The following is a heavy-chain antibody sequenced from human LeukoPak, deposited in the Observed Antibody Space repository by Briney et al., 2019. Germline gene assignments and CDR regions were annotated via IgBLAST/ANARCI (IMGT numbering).Heavy chain of an antibody. J-gene: IGHJ3*02. Sequence: SEALSLTCAVYGGSFSGYYWSWIRQPPGKGLEWIGEINHSGSTNYNPSLKSRVTISVDTSKNQFSLKLSSVTAADTAVYYCARLVKTYYDFWSGYQTGAFDILGQGTMVIVSS. CDR3: ARLVKTYYDFWSGYQTGAFDI. CDR2: INHSGST. D-gene: IGHD3-3*01. V-gene: IGHV4-34*01. CDR1: GGSFSGYY.